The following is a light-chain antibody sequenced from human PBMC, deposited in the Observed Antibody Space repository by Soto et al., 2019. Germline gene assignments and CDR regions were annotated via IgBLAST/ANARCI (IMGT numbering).Light chain of an antibody. CDR3: QTYGSSRWT. CDR2: GTS. Sequence: VLTQSPGTLSLSPGERATLSCRASQSVSSSYLTWYQQKPGQAPRLLIYGTSSRATGIPDRFSGSGSGTDFTLTISRLEPEDFAVYYCQTYGSSRWTFGQGTKVEIK. CDR1: QSVSSSY. V-gene: IGKV3-20*01. J-gene: IGKJ1*01.